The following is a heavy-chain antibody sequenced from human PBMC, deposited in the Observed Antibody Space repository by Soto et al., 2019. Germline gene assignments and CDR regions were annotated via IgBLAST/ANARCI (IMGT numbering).Heavy chain of an antibody. J-gene: IGHJ3*02. Sequence: QLQLQESGSGLVKPSQTLSLTCAVSGGSISSGGYSWSWIRQPPGKGLEWIGYIYHSGSTYYNPSLKGRVTISVARSKNQFSVKLSAVTAADTAVYYCARRRLLLHGALDIWGQGTMVTVSS. V-gene: IGHV4-30-2*01. CDR1: GGSISSGGYS. CDR3: ARRRLLLHGALDI. CDR2: IYHSGST. D-gene: IGHD3-22*01.